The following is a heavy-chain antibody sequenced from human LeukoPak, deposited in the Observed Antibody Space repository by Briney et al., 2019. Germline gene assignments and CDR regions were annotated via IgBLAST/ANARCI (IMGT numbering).Heavy chain of an antibody. D-gene: IGHD4-17*01. V-gene: IGHV1-69*05. CDR1: GGTFSSYA. CDR3: ARDSSDYGDYEGYFDY. Sequence: SVKVSCKASGGTFSSYAISWVRQAPGQGLEWMGGIIPIFGTANYAQKFQGRVTMTRDMSTSTVYMELSSLRSEDTAVYYCARDSSDYGDYEGYFDYWGQGTLVTVSS. J-gene: IGHJ4*02. CDR2: IIPIFGTA.